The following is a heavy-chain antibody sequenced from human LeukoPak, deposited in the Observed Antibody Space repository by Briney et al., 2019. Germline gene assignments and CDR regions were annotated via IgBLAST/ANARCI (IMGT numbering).Heavy chain of an antibody. V-gene: IGHV4-61*02. CDR2: IYTSGST. CDR1: GGSISSGSYY. D-gene: IGHD1-26*01. CDR3: ARDSEYSGSYRSFDY. J-gene: IGHJ4*02. Sequence: SETLSLTCTGSGGSISSGSYYWSWIRQPAGKGLEWIGRIYTSGSTNYNPSLKSRVTISVNTSKNQFSLKLSSVTAADTAVYYCARDSEYSGSYRSFDYWGQGTLVTVSS.